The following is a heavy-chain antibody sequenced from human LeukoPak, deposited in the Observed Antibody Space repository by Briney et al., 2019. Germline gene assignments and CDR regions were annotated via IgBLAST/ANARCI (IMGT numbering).Heavy chain of an antibody. J-gene: IGHJ5*02. D-gene: IGHD3-16*01. CDR2: ISGNGDNT. CDR1: GFTFSTCA. Sequence: GGSLRLSCAASGFTFSTCAMHWVRQSQGKGLEYVAAISGNGDNTYYANSVKGRFTISRDNSKNTLYLHMGSLRPEDMAVYYCVREVYVGNWFDPWGQGTLVTVSS. CDR3: VREVYVGNWFDP. V-gene: IGHV3-64*01.